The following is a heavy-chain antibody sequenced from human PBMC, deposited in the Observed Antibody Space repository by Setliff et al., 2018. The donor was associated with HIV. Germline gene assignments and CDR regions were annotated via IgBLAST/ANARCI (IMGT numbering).Heavy chain of an antibody. CDR1: GGSISSSNW. V-gene: IGHV4-4*02. J-gene: IGHJ4*02. D-gene: IGHD3-22*01. CDR3: ARQKETYYYDSSGYPAYFDY. Sequence: PSETLSLTCAVSGGSISSSNWWSWVRQPPGKGLEWIGSIYHSGSTYYSPSLKSRVSFSVDTSKNQLSLKLRSVTAADSAMYYCARQKETYYYDSSGYPAYFDYWGQGTLVTVSS. CDR2: IYHSGST.